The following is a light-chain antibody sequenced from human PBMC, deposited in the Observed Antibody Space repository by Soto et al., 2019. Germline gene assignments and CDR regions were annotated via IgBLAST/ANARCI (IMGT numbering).Light chain of an antibody. CDR2: EVS. CDR1: SSDVGGYNY. CDR3: SSYISSSTYV. Sequence: QSALAHPASVSGSPGQSITISCTGTSSDVGGYNYVSWYQQHPGKAPKLMIYEVSNRPSGVSNRFSGSKSGNTASLTISGLQAEEEADYYCSSYISSSTYVFGTGTKFTVL. V-gene: IGLV2-14*01. J-gene: IGLJ1*01.